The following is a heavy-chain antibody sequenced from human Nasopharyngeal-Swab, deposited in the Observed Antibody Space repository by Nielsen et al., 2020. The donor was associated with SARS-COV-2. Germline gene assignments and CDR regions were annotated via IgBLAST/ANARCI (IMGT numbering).Heavy chain of an antibody. CDR2: ISYDGSNK. D-gene: IGHD1-1*01. CDR3: ARDTCNNNWYACYDYGMDV. Sequence: GESLKISCAASGFSFSSYAMYWVRQAPGKGLEWVTLISYDGSNKYYADSVKGRFTISRDNSKSTLYLQMNSLRVEDTAVYYCARDTCNNNWYACYDYGMDVWGQGTTVTVSS. V-gene: IGHV3-30-3*01. J-gene: IGHJ6*02. CDR1: GFSFSSYA.